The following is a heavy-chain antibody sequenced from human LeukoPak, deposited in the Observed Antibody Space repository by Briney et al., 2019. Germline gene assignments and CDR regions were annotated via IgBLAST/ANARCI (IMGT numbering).Heavy chain of an antibody. Sequence: PGGSLRLSCAASGFTFSSYGMHWVRQAPGKGLEWVAYIQYDGSNEQYADSVKGRFSISRDSSKNILYLHMNSLRAEDTAVYYCAREGPDCSGGSCSFDYWGQGTLVTVSS. CDR1: GFTFSSYG. J-gene: IGHJ4*02. D-gene: IGHD2-15*01. CDR2: IQYDGSNE. CDR3: AREGPDCSGGSCSFDY. V-gene: IGHV3-30*02.